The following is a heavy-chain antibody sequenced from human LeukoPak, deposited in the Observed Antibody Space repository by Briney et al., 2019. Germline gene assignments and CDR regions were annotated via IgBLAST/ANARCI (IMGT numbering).Heavy chain of an antibody. Sequence: PSETLSLTCAVYGGFFSGYYWSWIRQPPGKGLEWIGEINHSGSTNYNPSLKSRVTISVDTTKNQFSLKLSSVTAADTAVYYCARLSDIVVVPAYYFDYWGQGTLVTVSS. J-gene: IGHJ4*02. V-gene: IGHV4-34*01. CDR2: INHSGST. CDR3: ARLSDIVVVPAYYFDY. CDR1: GGFFSGYY. D-gene: IGHD2-2*01.